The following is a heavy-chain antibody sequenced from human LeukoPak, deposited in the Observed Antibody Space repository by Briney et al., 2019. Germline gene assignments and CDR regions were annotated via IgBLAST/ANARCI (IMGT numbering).Heavy chain of an antibody. J-gene: IGHJ4*02. CDR2: ITSGSTYI. CDR3: ARGTIAAADIDY. Sequence: PGGSLRLSCAASRFIFSSYTMNWVRQAPGKGLEWVSSITSGSTYIYYADSVKGRFTISRDNAKNSLYLQMNSLRAEDTAVYYCARGTIAAADIDYWGQGTLVTVSS. D-gene: IGHD6-13*01. CDR1: RFIFSSYT. V-gene: IGHV3-21*06.